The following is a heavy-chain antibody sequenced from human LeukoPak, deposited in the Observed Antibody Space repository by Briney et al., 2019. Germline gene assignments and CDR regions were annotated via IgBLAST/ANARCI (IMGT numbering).Heavy chain of an antibody. Sequence: ASVKVSCKASGYTFTIYYIHWVRQAPGQGLEWMGLINPSGGSTNYAQKFQGRVTMTRDTSTSTVYMELSSLRSEDTAVYYCAREARGYGSGSYIDYWGQGTLVTVSS. J-gene: IGHJ4*02. V-gene: IGHV1-46*01. D-gene: IGHD3-10*01. CDR3: AREARGYGSGSYIDY. CDR1: GYTFTIYY. CDR2: INPSGGST.